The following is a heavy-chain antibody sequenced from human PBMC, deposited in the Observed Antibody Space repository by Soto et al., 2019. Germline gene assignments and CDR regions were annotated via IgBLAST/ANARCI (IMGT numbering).Heavy chain of an antibody. V-gene: IGHV3-23*01. CDR1: GFIFSTTD. Sequence: GGSLRLSCEASGFIFSTTDMSWVRQAPGKGLEWVSTIYGDGRTAYYADSVRGRFSISRDNSKNMVYLQMDSLRVDDTAIYYCVKNSGWFNSWGQGSLVTVSS. CDR3: VKNSGWFNS. J-gene: IGHJ5*01. D-gene: IGHD3-10*01. CDR2: IYGDGRTA.